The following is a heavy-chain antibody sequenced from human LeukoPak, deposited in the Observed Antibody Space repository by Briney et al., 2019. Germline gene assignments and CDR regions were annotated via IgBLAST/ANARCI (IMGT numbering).Heavy chain of an antibody. CDR3: VREARAGNWFDP. V-gene: IGHV1-2*02. Sequence: ASVKVSCKASGYTFTSYYIHWVRQAPGQGLEWMGWINPDSGGTNYAQQFQGRVTMTRDTSISTVYMDLSMLRSDDTAMYYCVREARAGNWFDPWGQGTLVIVSS. CDR1: GYTFTSYY. CDR2: INPDSGGT. J-gene: IGHJ5*02.